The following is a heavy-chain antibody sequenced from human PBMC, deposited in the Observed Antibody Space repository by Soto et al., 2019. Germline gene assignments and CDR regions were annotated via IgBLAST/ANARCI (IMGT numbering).Heavy chain of an antibody. Sequence: ASVKVSCKASGYTFTGYDMHWVRQAPGQGLEWMGWINPNSGGTNYAQKFQGWVTMTRDTSISTAYMELSRLRSDDTAVYYCARGPYYYDSSGYIRYYFDYWGQGTLVTVSS. CDR2: INPNSGGT. CDR3: ARGPYYYDSSGYIRYYFDY. CDR1: GYTFTGYD. J-gene: IGHJ4*02. V-gene: IGHV1-2*04. D-gene: IGHD3-22*01.